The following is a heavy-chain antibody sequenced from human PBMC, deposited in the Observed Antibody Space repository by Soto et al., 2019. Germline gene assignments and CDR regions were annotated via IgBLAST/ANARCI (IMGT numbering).Heavy chain of an antibody. V-gene: IGHV1-18*01. J-gene: IGHJ6*02. CDR3: ATVEVVPAAISSPNYYYGMDV. CDR2: ISAYNGNT. CDR1: GYTFTSYG. Sequence: ASVKVSCKASGYTFTSYGISWVRQAPGQGLEWMGWISAYNGNTNYAQKLQGRVTMTTDTSTSTAYMELRSLRSDDTAVYYCATVEVVPAAISSPNYYYGMDVWGQGTTVTVSS. D-gene: IGHD2-2*01.